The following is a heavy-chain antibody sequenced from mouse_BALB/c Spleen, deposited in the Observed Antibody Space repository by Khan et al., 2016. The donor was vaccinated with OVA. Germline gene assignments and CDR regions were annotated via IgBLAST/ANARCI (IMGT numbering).Heavy chain of an antibody. CDR3: VHPAYDPQNCDE. V-gene: IGHV14-3*02. D-gene: IGHD2-3*01. CDR2: IAPANGNT. J-gene: IGHJ1*01. CDR1: GFNIKDTY. Sequence: EVQLQESGAELVKPGASVKLSCTASGFNIKDTYVHWVKERPEQGLEWIGRIAPANGNTEYDPKFQGKATITADTSSNTSYLQVSSLTSEDSAVEYCVHPAYDPQNCDEWGAGTTVNVSS.